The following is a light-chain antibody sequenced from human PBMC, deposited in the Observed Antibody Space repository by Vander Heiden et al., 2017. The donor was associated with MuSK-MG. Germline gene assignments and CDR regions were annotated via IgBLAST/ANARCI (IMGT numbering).Light chain of an antibody. CDR1: SSNIGSNT. CDR2: RNN. J-gene: IGLJ1*01. CDR3: AAWDDSLNGYV. Sequence: SVLTQPPSASGTPGQRVTISCSGSSSNIGSNTVNWYQQLPGTAPKLLIYRNNQRPSGVPDRFSDSKSGTSASLAISGLQSEDEADYYCAAWDDSLNGYVFGTGTKVTVL. V-gene: IGLV1-44*01.